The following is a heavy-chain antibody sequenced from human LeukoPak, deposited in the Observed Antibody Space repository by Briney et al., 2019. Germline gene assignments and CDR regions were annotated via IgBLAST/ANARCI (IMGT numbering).Heavy chain of an antibody. J-gene: IGHJ4*02. CDR1: GGSISSSSYY. D-gene: IGHD4-17*01. Sequence: SETLSLTCTVSGGSISSSSYYWGWIRQPPGKGLEWIGSIYYSGSTYYNPSLKSRVTISVDTSKNQFSLKLSSVTAADTAVYYCAREGEMRYGDSAHFDYWGQGTLVTVSS. V-gene: IGHV4-39*07. CDR3: AREGEMRYGDSAHFDY. CDR2: IYYSGST.